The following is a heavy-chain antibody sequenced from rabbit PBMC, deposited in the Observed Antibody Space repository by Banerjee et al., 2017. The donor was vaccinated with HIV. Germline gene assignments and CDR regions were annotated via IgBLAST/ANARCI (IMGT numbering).Heavy chain of an antibody. D-gene: IGHD4-1*01. CDR1: GFDFSSYYY. CDR2: IYAGSSGNT. Sequence: QEQLEEAGGDLVKPEGSLTLTCKASGFDFSSYYYMCWVRQARGKGLEWIACIYAGSSGNTYYANWTKGRFTISKTSSTTVTLQMTSLTAADTATYFCARDRSGGGWHFNLWGPGTLVTVS. J-gene: IGHJ4*01. CDR3: ARDRSGGGWHFNL. V-gene: IGHV1S45*01.